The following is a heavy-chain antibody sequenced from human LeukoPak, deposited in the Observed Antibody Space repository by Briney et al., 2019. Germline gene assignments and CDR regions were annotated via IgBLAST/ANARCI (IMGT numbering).Heavy chain of an antibody. D-gene: IGHD2-8*01. V-gene: IGHV4-39*01. CDR1: GGSISSSSYY. CDR3: ARVGRYRDIVLMVYATKTGQFDY. CDR2: IFYSGST. J-gene: IGHJ4*02. Sequence: SETLSLTCTVSGGSISSSSYYWVWIRQPPGKGLEWAGSIFYSGSTYYNPSLKSRVAISVDTSKNQFSLKLSSVTAADTAVYYCARVGRYRDIVLMVYATKTGQFDYWGQGTLVTVSS.